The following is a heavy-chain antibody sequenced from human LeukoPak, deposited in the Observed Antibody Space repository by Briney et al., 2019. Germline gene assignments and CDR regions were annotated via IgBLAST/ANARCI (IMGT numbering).Heavy chain of an antibody. J-gene: IGHJ4*02. CDR3: AKPTNGDDILTGYSRYYFDY. CDR1: GFTFSSYA. CDR2: ISGSGGST. V-gene: IGHV3-23*01. Sequence: PGGSLRLSCAASGFTFSSYAMSWVRQAPGKGLEWVSAISGSGGSTYYADSVKGRFTISRDNSKNTLYLQMNSLRAEDTAVYYCAKPTNGDDILTGYSRYYFDYWGQGTLVTVSS. D-gene: IGHD3-9*01.